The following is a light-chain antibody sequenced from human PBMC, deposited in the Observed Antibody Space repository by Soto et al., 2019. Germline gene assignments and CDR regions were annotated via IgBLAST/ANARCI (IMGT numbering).Light chain of an antibody. CDR1: SSDVGSSNL. CDR2: EDN. V-gene: IGLV2-14*02. CDR3: QSYDSSLSDSRV. Sequence: QSALTQPASVSGSPGQSIAISCTGTSSDVGSSNLVSWYQQQPGKAPKLMIYEDNNRPSGVPDRFSGSKSGTSASLAITGLQAEDEADYYCQSYDSSLSDSRVFGTGTKVTVL. J-gene: IGLJ1*01.